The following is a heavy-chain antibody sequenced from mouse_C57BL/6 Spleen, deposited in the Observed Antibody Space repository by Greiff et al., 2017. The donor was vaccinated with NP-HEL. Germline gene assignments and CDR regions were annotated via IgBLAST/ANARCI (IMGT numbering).Heavy chain of an antibody. J-gene: IGHJ2*01. CDR1: GFTFNTYA. CDR3: VRGRYRYDYFDY. CDR2: IRRKSSNYAT. D-gene: IGHD2-3*01. Sequence: EVLLVESGGGLVQPKGSLKLSCAASGFTFNTYAMHWVSQAPGQGLEWVARIRRKSSNYATYYAVSVKDRFTISRDDSQSMLYLQMNNLKTEDTAMYYCVRGRYRYDYFDYWGKGTTLTVSS. V-gene: IGHV10-3*01.